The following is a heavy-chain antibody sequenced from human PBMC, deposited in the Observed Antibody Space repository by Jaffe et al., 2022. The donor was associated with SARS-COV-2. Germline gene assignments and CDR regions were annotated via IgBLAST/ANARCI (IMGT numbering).Heavy chain of an antibody. D-gene: IGHD1-26*01. CDR3: ARDRRIVGSLLPAGS. V-gene: IGHV1-18*01. CDR1: GYIFRDYK. J-gene: IGHJ5*02. CDR2: INPDNGFS. Sequence: QVHLEQSGGEVKKPGASVKVACKTSGYIFRDYKIYWVRQAPGQGLEWMGWINPDNGFSKYSQNFHTRLTMTTDTSTTTASMELRSLRSDDTAVYYCARDRRIVGSLLPAGSWGQGTLVTVSS.